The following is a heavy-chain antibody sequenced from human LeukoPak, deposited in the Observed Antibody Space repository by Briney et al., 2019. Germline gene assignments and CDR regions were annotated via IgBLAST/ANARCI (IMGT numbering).Heavy chain of an antibody. V-gene: IGHV4-38-2*01. CDR1: GYSISSGYY. CDR3: ARLTISVGRFFDC. J-gene: IGHJ4*02. CDR2: IYHSGST. Sequence: SETLSLTCAVSGYSISSGYYWGWIRQSPGNGLQWIGTIYHSGSTYYNPSLKRRLTISIDTSKNQFSLKLSSVTAADTAVYYCARLTISVGRFFDCWGQGTLVTVSS. D-gene: IGHD5-24*01.